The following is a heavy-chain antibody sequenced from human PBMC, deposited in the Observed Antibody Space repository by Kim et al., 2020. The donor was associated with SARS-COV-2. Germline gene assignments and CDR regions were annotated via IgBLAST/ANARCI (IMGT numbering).Heavy chain of an antibody. CDR1: GFTFSSNW. V-gene: IGHV3-7*01. Sequence: GGSLRLSCVASGFTFSSNWMSWVRQAPGKGLERVANIKPDESEKYYVDSVKGRFTVSRDNAKNSLYLQMNSLRAEETAAYYCARDGYNLDAFDVWCQGA. D-gene: IGHD5-12*01. CDR3: ARDGYNLDAFDV. J-gene: IGHJ3*01. CDR2: IKPDESEK.